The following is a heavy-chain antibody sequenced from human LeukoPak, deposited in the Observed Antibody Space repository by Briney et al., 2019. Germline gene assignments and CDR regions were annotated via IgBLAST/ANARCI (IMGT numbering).Heavy chain of an antibody. CDR1: GFGFSDYW. Sequence: GGSLRLSCAVSGFGFSDYWMSWVRQAPGKGLEWVANIKQDGSEKYYVDSVKGRFTISRDNAKYSLYLQMDSLRAEDAAVYYCARDKIMGPSKFGYWGQGTLVTVSS. CDR2: IKQDGSEK. CDR3: ARDKIMGPSKFGY. V-gene: IGHV3-7*01. D-gene: IGHD1-26*01. J-gene: IGHJ4*02.